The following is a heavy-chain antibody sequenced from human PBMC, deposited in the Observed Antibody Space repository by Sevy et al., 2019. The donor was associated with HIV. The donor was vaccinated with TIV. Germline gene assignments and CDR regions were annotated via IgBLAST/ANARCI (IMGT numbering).Heavy chain of an antibody. CDR2: ISGGGTYV. Sequence: GGSLRLSCATSEFTFSSYNMNWVRQAPGNGLEWVSYISGGGTYVYYADSVKGRFTISRDNDKNSLFLQMNSLIAEDTAVHYCAGSTFDYGEYDMDPFDIWGQGTMVTVSS. CDR1: EFTFSSYN. V-gene: IGHV3-21*01. D-gene: IGHD4-17*01. J-gene: IGHJ3*02. CDR3: AGSTFDYGEYDMDPFDI.